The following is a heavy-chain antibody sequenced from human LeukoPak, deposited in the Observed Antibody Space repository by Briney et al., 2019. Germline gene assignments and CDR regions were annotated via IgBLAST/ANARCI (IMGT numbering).Heavy chain of an antibody. CDR1: GFTFDDYA. J-gene: IGHJ3*02. CDR3: AKGATTSPGAFDI. V-gene: IGHV3-9*03. Sequence: RTGGSLRLSCAASGFTFDDYAMHWVRHAPGKGLEWVSGISWNSGSIGYADSVKGRFTISRDNAKNSLYLQMNSLRAEDMALYYCAKGATTSPGAFDIWGQGTMVTVSS. D-gene: IGHD1-26*01. CDR2: ISWNSGSI.